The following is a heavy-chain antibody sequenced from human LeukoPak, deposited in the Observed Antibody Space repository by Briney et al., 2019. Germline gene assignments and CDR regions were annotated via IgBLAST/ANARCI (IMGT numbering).Heavy chain of an antibody. V-gene: IGHV3-33*01. D-gene: IGHD5-18*01. CDR3: ARVDGAMGSLDY. CDR1: GFTFSTYA. J-gene: IGHJ4*02. Sequence: GRSLRLCCAASGFTFSTYAMHWVRQAPGKGLEGVAVIWYDGSNKNYVDCVKGRFTISRDNAKNTLYLQMNSLRAEDTAVYYCARVDGAMGSLDYWGQGMLVTVSS. CDR2: IWYDGSNK.